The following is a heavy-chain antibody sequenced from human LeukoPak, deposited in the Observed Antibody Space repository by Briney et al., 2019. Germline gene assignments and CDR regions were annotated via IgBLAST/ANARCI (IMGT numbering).Heavy chain of an antibody. V-gene: IGHV1-2*02. CDR1: GYTFTGYY. Sequence: GASVKVSCKASGYTFTGYYMHWVRQAPGQGLEWMGWINPNSGGTNYAQKFQGRVTMTRDTSISTAYMELSRLRSDDTAVYHCAYDSSGYYSLDYWGQGTLVTVSS. CDR3: AYDSSGYYSLDY. D-gene: IGHD3-22*01. J-gene: IGHJ4*02. CDR2: INPNSGGT.